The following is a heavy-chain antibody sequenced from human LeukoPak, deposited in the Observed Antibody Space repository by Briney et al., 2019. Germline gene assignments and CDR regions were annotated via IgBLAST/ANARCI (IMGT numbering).Heavy chain of an antibody. J-gene: IGHJ4*02. CDR1: GGSFSGYY. CDR3: ARGGITGTTDYFDY. V-gene: IGHV4-34*01. D-gene: IGHD1-7*01. Sequence: SETLSLTCAVYGGSFSGYYWSWIRQPPGKGLEWIGEINHSGSTNYNPSLKSRVTISVDASKNQFSLKLSSVTAADTAVYYCARGGITGTTDYFDYWAREPWSPSPQ. CDR2: INHSGST.